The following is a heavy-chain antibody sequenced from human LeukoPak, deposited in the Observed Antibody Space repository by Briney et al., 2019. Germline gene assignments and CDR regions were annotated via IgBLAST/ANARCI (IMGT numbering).Heavy chain of an antibody. Sequence: GGSLRLSCAASGFTFNRYWMSWVRQAPGKGLEWVANIKQDGSEKYYVDSVKGRFTISRDNAKNSLYLQMNSLRAEDTAVHYCARDIAAANEAPDGYWGQGTLVTVSS. D-gene: IGHD6-13*01. CDR2: IKQDGSEK. CDR1: GFTFNRYW. J-gene: IGHJ4*02. CDR3: ARDIAAANEAPDGY. V-gene: IGHV3-7*01.